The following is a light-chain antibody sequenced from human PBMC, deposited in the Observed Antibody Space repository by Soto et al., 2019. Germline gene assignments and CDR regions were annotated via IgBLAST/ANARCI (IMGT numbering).Light chain of an antibody. CDR3: LQHYDYPWT. V-gene: IGKV1-6*01. Sequence: AIQMTQSPSSLSASVGDRVTVTCRASQGVGNDLGWYQHKPGKAPKLLIFAASTLQTGVPSRFSGSGSGTDFTLTNSGLQPEDSATYYCLQHYDYPWTFGQGTKGEVK. J-gene: IGKJ1*01. CDR2: AAS. CDR1: QGVGND.